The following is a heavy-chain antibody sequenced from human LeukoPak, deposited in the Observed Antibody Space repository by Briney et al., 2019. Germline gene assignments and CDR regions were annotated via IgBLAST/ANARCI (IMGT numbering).Heavy chain of an antibody. Sequence: GASVKVSCKASGYTFTSYGISWVRQAPGQGLEWMGWISAYNGNTNYAQKLQGRVTMTTDTSTSTAYMELRSLRSDDTAVYYCARDFRYCSSTSCFDAFDIWGQGTMVTVSS. CDR3: ARDFRYCSSTSCFDAFDI. CDR1: GYTFTSYG. J-gene: IGHJ3*02. CDR2: ISAYNGNT. V-gene: IGHV1-18*01. D-gene: IGHD2-2*01.